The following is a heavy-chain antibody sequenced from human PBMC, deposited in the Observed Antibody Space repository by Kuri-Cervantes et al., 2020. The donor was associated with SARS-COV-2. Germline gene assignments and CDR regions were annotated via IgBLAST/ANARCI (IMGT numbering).Heavy chain of an antibody. D-gene: IGHD2-15*01. CDR3: ARSDCSGGSCYIFNYYYYGMDV. CDR1: EGPFSSYA. Sequence: SVKVSCKASEGPFSSYAISWGRQAPGQGLEWMGGIIPIFGTENYAQKFQGRVTITADKPTSTAYMELSSLRSEDTAVYYCARSDCSGGSCYIFNYYYYGMDVWGQGTTVTVSS. V-gene: IGHV1-69*06. CDR2: IIPIFGTE. J-gene: IGHJ6*02.